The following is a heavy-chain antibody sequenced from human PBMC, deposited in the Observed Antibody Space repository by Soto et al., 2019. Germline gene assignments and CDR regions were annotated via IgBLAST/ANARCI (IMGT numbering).Heavy chain of an antibody. CDR1: GFTFSDYY. Sequence: QVQLVESGGGLVKPGGSLRLSCAASGFTFSDYYMSWIRQAPGKGLEWVSYISSSGSTIYYADSVKGRFTISRDNAKNSLSLQMNSLRAEDTAVYYCARPPTSGRVLGYCSGGSCYAGDYYYYMDVWGKGTTVTVSS. CDR3: ARPPTSGRVLGYCSGGSCYAGDYYYYMDV. CDR2: ISSSGSTI. J-gene: IGHJ6*03. V-gene: IGHV3-11*04. D-gene: IGHD2-15*01.